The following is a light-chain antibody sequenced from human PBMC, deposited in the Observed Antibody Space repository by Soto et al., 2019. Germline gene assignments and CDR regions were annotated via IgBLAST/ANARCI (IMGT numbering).Light chain of an antibody. V-gene: IGKV3-20*01. CDR1: QSVTSNF. CDR2: GES. CDR3: QQYGRAPLMYT. J-gene: IGKJ2*01. Sequence: EIGLTQYPGTLSLSPGERATLSCRASQSVTSNFLAWCQQKPGQAPRLRIYGESTRAAGVPDRFSGSGSGTDFTLTITRLEPEDLAVYYCQQYGRAPLMYTGGQGPKLGVK.